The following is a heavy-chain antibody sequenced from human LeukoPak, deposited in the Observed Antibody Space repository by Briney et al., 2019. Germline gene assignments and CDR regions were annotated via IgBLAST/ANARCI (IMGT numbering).Heavy chain of an antibody. V-gene: IGHV3-74*01. Sequence: AGGSQRLSCAASGFTFSNYCMHWVRQAPGQGLVWVSRINRHGSSTYYADSVKGRFTISRDNSKNTLYLQMNSLRAEDTAVYYCARGPSGFDYWGQGTLVTVSS. CDR3: ARGPSGFDY. J-gene: IGHJ4*02. CDR2: INRHGSST. D-gene: IGHD3-10*01. CDR1: GFTFSNYC.